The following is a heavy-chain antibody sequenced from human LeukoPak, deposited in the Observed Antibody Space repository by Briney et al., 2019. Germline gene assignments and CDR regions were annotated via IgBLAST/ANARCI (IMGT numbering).Heavy chain of an antibody. Sequence: SETLSLTCTVSGDSISSYFWSWIRQPPGKGLEWIGSIHYTGRTNYNPSLKSRVTISVDTTTNQFSLKLSSVTAADTAVYYCARRVIESAVISERNWFEPWGQGTLVTVSS. D-gene: IGHD3-3*02. J-gene: IGHJ5*02. V-gene: IGHV4-59*08. CDR3: ARRVIESAVISERNWFEP. CDR1: GDSISSYF. CDR2: IHYTGRT.